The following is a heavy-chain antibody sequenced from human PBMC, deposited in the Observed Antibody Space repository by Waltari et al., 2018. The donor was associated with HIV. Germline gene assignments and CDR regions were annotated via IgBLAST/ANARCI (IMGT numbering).Heavy chain of an antibody. Sequence: EVQLVESGGGLVQPGGSLRLSWSSSGLTVSSNYMSRVRQAPGRGLELVSVIYSGGSTYYADSVKGRFTISRDNSKNTLYLQMNSLRAEDTAVYYCARDWAHSSSWSRYYYHGMDVWGQGTTVTVSS. V-gene: IGHV3-66*01. J-gene: IGHJ6*02. CDR2: IYSGGST. D-gene: IGHD6-13*01. CDR1: GLTVSSNY. CDR3: ARDWAHSSSWSRYYYHGMDV.